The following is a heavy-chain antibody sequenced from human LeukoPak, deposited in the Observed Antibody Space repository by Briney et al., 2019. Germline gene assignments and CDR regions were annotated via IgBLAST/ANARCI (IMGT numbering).Heavy chain of an antibody. CDR3: ARGTLTGYDFDY. Sequence: ASVKVSCKASGYTFTGYYMHWLRQAPGQGLEWMGWINPNSGGTNYAQKLQGRVTMTRDTSISTAYMELSRLRSDDTAVYYCARGTLTGYDFDYWGQGTLVTVSS. J-gene: IGHJ4*02. CDR1: GYTFTGYY. CDR2: INPNSGGT. V-gene: IGHV1-2*02. D-gene: IGHD3-9*01.